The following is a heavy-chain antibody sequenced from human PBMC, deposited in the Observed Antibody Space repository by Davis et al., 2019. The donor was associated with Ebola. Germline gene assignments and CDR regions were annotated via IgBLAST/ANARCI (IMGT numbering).Heavy chain of an antibody. J-gene: IGHJ4*02. Sequence: MPSETLSLTCTVSGGSISGTYYWNWIRQPPGKGLEWIGNYYYTGSTYYSPSLRSRVTISVDTSKNLFSLKLTSVTAADTAVYYCARGDSYYDPTGYYAGPEAPDHWGQGTLVSVSS. V-gene: IGHV4-39*07. CDR2: YYYTGST. D-gene: IGHD3-22*01. CDR3: ARGDSYYDPTGYYAGPEAPDH. CDR1: GGSISGTYY.